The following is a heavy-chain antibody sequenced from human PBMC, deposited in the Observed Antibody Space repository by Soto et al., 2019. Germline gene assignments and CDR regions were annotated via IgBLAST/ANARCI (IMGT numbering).Heavy chain of an antibody. Sequence: SETLSLTCTVSGGSISGYYWSWIRQPAGKRLEWIGRIETSGSTNYSPSLKSRVTMSVDTSNNHFSLKLSSVTAADTAVYFCAREMDTEMSRDYFDYWGQGAQGTVSS. D-gene: IGHD5-18*01. CDR2: IETSGST. V-gene: IGHV4-4*07. CDR3: AREMDTEMSRDYFDY. J-gene: IGHJ4*02. CDR1: GGSISGYY.